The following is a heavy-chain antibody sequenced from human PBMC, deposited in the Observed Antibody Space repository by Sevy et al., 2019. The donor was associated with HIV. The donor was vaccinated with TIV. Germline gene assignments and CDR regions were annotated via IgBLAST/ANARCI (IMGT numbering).Heavy chain of an antibody. CDR2: IYYSGST. J-gene: IGHJ4*02. Sequence: SETLSLTCTVSGGSISSSSYYWGWIRQPPGKGLEWIGSIYYSGSTYYNPSLKSRVTISVDTSKNQFSLKLSSGTAADTAVYYCARGTNDYGDEDYWGQGTLVTVSS. CDR3: ARGTNDYGDEDY. D-gene: IGHD4-17*01. CDR1: GGSISSSSYY. V-gene: IGHV4-39*01.